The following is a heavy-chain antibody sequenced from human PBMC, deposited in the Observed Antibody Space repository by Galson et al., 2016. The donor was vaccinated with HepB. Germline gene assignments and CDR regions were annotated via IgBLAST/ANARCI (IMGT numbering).Heavy chain of an antibody. CDR2: ITYDGGNI. Sequence: RLSCAASGFNFRNCAMHWVRQAPGKGLEWVAVITYDGGNIYYTDSVKGRFTISRDTSENTLFLQMGGLTTEDTALYYCARNPTYYYDSSGSFYGIDYWGQGTLVTVSS. CDR1: GFNFRNCA. V-gene: IGHV3-30*04. J-gene: IGHJ4*01. D-gene: IGHD3-22*01. CDR3: ARNPTYYYDSSGSFYGIDY.